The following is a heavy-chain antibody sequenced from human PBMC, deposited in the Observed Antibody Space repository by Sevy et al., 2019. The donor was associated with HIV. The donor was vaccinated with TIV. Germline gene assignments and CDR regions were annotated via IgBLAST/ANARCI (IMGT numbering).Heavy chain of an antibody. CDR3: ASHQGVSYYDLSYYGMDV. CDR2: ISGSGGST. V-gene: IGHV3-23*01. CDR1: GFTFSSYA. Sequence: GGSLRLSCAASGFTFSSYAMSWVRQAPGKGLEWVSAISGSGGSTYYANSVKGRFTISRDNSKNTLYLQMNSLRAEDTAVYYCASHQGVSYYDLSYYGMDVWGPGTTVTVS. J-gene: IGHJ6*02. D-gene: IGHD3-3*01.